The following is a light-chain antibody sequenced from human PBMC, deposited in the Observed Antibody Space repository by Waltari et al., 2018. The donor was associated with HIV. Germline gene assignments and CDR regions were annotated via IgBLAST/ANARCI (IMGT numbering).Light chain of an antibody. Sequence: QAGLTQPPSVSKGMRQTATLPCTGTSNNVGNKAAASLQQHQGHPPKLLSYRDNKRPSGISERFSASRSENTASLTITGVQPEDEADYFCATWDNSLSPVVFGGGTTLTVL. J-gene: IGLJ2*01. CDR2: RDN. CDR3: ATWDNSLSPVV. V-gene: IGLV10-54*04. CDR1: SNNVGNKA.